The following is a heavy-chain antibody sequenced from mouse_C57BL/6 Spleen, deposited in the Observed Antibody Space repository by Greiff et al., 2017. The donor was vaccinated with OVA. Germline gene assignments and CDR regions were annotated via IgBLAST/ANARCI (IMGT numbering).Heavy chain of an antibody. Sequence: VQLQQSGAELVRPGASVKLSCKASGYTFTDYYINWVKQRPGQGLEWIARIYPGSGNTYYNEKFKGKATLTAEKSSSTAYMQLSSLTSEDSAVYFCARGGMVTTYAMDYWGQGTSVTVSS. CDR1: GYTFTDYY. D-gene: IGHD2-2*01. CDR2: IYPGSGNT. CDR3: ARGGMVTTYAMDY. J-gene: IGHJ4*01. V-gene: IGHV1-76*01.